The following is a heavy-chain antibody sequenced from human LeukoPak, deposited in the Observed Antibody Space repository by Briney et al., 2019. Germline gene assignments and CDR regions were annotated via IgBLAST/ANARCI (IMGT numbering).Heavy chain of an antibody. CDR3: ARQPGVVVHFDY. Sequence: GSLRLSCAASGFTFSNYGMSWVRQPPGKGLEWIGSIYYSGSTYYNPSLKSRVTISVDTSKNQFSLKLSSVTAADTAVYYCARQPGVVVHFDYWGQGTLVTVSS. J-gene: IGHJ4*02. CDR2: IYYSGST. D-gene: IGHD2-15*01. V-gene: IGHV4-39*01. CDR1: GFTFSNYG.